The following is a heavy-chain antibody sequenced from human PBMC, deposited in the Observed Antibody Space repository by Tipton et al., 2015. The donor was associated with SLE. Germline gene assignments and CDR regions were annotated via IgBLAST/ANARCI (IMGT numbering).Heavy chain of an antibody. CDR1: GGSISSSSYY. CDR2: IYYSGST. D-gene: IGHD3-16*01. V-gene: IGHV4-39*07. Sequence: TLSLTCTVSGGSISSSSYYWGWIRQPPGKGLEWIGSIYYSGSTEYNPSLKSRVSMSLDTSKNQFSLNLTSVTAADTALYYCARDGVRKGWWFFDLWGRGTLVTVSS. CDR3: ARDGVRKGWWFFDL. J-gene: IGHJ2*01.